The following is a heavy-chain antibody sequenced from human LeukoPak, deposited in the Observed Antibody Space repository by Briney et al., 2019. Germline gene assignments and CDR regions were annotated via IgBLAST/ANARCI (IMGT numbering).Heavy chain of an antibody. Sequence: LEWIGEINHSGSTNYNPSLKSRVTISVDTSKNQFSLKLSSVTAADTAVYYCARVLGMATSYWGQGTLVTVSS. CDR2: INHSGST. CDR3: ARVLGMATSY. V-gene: IGHV4-34*01. D-gene: IGHD5-24*01. J-gene: IGHJ4*02.